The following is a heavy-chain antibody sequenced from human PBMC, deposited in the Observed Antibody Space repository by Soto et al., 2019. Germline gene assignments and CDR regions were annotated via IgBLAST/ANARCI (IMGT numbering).Heavy chain of an antibody. D-gene: IGHD3-10*02. CDR1: GGSFSGYY. CDR3: ARVGTPMSYDY. Sequence: QVQLQQWGAGLLKPSETLSLTCAVYGGSFSGYYWSWIRQPPGKGLEWIGEINHSGSTNYNPSLKSRVTISVDTCKNQFSLKLSSVTAADTAVYYCARVGTPMSYDYWGQGTLVTVSS. J-gene: IGHJ4*02. V-gene: IGHV4-34*01. CDR2: INHSGST.